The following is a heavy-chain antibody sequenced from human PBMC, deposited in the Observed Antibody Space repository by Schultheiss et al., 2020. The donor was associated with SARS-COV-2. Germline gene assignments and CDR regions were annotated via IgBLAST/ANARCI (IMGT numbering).Heavy chain of an antibody. V-gene: IGHV4-59*12. CDR1: GFTFSDYY. D-gene: IGHD1-26*01. CDR3: ARGGSYRVYYYYYMDV. CDR2: IYYSGST. J-gene: IGHJ6*03. Sequence: GSLRLSCAASGFTFSDYYMSWIRQPPGKGLEWIGYIYYSGSTNYNPSLKSRVTISVDTSKNQFSLKLSSVTAADTAVYYCARGGSYRVYYYYYMDVWGKGTTVTVSS.